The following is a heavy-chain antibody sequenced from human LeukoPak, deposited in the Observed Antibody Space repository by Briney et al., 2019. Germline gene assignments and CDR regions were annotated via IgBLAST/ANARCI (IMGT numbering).Heavy chain of an antibody. J-gene: IGHJ4*02. D-gene: IGHD6-13*01. CDR1: GFTFSSYS. Sequence: GGSLRLSCAASGFTFSSYSMHWLRQAPGKGLEWVSSICSSRSYIYYADSVKGRFTISRDHAKNSLYPQIHSLRREDPAVYYCARDSGSSWYKADCKGFDFWGQGTLVTVSS. CDR3: ARDSGSSWYKADCKGFDF. V-gene: IGHV3-21*01. CDR2: ICSSRSYI.